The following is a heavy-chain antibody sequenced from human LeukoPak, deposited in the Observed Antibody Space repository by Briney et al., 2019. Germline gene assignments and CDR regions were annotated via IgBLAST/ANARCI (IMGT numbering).Heavy chain of an antibody. V-gene: IGHV3-30*02. J-gene: IGHJ4*02. D-gene: IGHD1-26*01. CDR2: IRFDGSKK. CDR3: AKEEEIGSPIDY. Sequence: PGGSLRLSCAASGFTFSSYTMNWVRQAPGKGLEWVAFIRFDGSKKFYADSVKGRFTISRDNSKYTLYLQMNSLRAEDTALYYCAKEEEIGSPIDYWGQGTLVTVSS. CDR1: GFTFSSYT.